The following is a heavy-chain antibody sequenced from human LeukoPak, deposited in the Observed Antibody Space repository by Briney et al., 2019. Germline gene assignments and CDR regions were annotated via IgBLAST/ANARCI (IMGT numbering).Heavy chain of an antibody. CDR1: GFSFG. CDR2: ISGSGDST. D-gene: IGHD1-1*01. V-gene: IGHV3-23*01. CDR3: AKDRTGTTGRDWLDP. Sequence: GGSLRLSCAASGFSFGMGGVRQAPGEGLEWVSSISGSGDSTYYADSVKGRFTISRDNSKNTFYLQMNSLRADDTALYYCAKDRTGTTGRDWLDPWGQGTLVTVSS. J-gene: IGHJ5*02.